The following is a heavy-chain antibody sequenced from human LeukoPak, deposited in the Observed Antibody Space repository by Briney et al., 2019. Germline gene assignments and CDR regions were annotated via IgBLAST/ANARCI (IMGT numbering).Heavy chain of an antibody. CDR2: INHSGSTNSGST. CDR1: GGSFSGYY. V-gene: IGHV4-34*01. J-gene: IGHJ6*03. D-gene: IGHD4-17*01. CDR3: ARGRKVTTYLSYYCYYYMDV. Sequence: SETLSLTCAVYGGSFSGYYWSWIRQPPGKGLEWIGEINHSGSTNSGSTKYNPSLKSRVTISVDTSKNQFSLKLSSVTAADTAVYYCARGRKVTTYLSYYCYYYMDVWGKGTTVAVSS.